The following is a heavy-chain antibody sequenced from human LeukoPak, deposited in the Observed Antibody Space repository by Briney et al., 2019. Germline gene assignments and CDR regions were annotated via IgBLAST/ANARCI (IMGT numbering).Heavy chain of an antibody. D-gene: IGHD3-3*01. CDR3: AKGSPRITISNDYYYMDV. V-gene: IGHV3-30*02. CDR2: IRYDGSNK. J-gene: IGHJ6*03. Sequence: PGGSLRLSCAASGFTFSSYGMHWVRQAPGKGLEWVAFIRYDGSNKYYADSVKGRFTISRDNSKNTLYLQMNSLRAEDTAVYYCAKGSPRITISNDYYYMDVWGKGTTVTVSS. CDR1: GFTFSSYG.